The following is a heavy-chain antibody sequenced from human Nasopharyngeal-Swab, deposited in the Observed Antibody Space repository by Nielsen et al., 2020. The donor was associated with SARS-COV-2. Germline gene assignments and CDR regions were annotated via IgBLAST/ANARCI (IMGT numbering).Heavy chain of an antibody. CDR2: IYYSGST. V-gene: IGHV4-31*02. CDR3: ARAAITMIVVVSAFDI. J-gene: IGHJ3*02. D-gene: IGHD3-22*01. Sequence: RQAPGKGLEWIGYIYYSGSTYYNPSLKSRVTISVDTSKNQFSLKLSSVTAADTAVYYCARAAITMIVVVSAFDIWGQGTMDTVSS.